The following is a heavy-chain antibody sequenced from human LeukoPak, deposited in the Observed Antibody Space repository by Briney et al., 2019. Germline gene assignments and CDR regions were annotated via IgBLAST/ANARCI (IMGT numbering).Heavy chain of an antibody. CDR1: GYRFTSDW. V-gene: IGHV5-51*01. D-gene: IGHD2-15*01. J-gene: IGHJ4*02. Sequence: GESLKISCKGSGYRFTSDWIGWVRQMPGKGLEWMGIIYPGDSDTGYSPSFQGRVTISADKSVNTAYLQWSSLKASDTAMYYCARLSGRVVCSAGSCYIDSWDQGTLVTVSS. CDR3: ARLSGRVVCSAGSCYIDS. CDR2: IYPGDSDT.